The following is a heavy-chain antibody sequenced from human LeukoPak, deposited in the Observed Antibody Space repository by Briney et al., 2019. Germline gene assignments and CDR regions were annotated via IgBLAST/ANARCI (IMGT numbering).Heavy chain of an antibody. CDR2: IYTSGST. J-gene: IGHJ6*03. D-gene: IGHD1-26*01. Sequence: PSETLSLTCTVSGGSISSGSYYWSWIRQPAGKGLEWIGRIYTSGSTNYNPSLKSRVTISVDTSKNQFSLKLSSVTAADTAVYYCARVVSGSSYYMDVWGKGTTVTAS. CDR3: ARVVSGSSYYMDV. V-gene: IGHV4-61*02. CDR1: GGSISSGSYY.